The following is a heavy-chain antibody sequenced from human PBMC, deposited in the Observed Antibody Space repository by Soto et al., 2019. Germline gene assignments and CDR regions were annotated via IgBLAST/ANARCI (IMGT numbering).Heavy chain of an antibody. J-gene: IGHJ6*02. CDR2: IWYDGSNK. CDR3: ARSHCSSTSCPEESMEGDV. CDR1: GFTFRSYG. V-gene: IGHV3-33*01. D-gene: IGHD2-2*01. Sequence: QVHLVESGGGVVQPGRSLRLSCAASGFTFRSYGMHWVRQAPGKGLEWVAVIWYDGSNKYYADSVKGRFTISRDNSKNTLYLQMNSLRAEDTAVYYCARSHCSSTSCPEESMEGDVWGQGTTVTVSS.